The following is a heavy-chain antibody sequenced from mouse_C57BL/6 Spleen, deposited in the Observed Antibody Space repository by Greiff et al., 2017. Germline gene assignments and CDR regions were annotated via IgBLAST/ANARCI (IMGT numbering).Heavy chain of an antibody. D-gene: IGHD2-4*01. J-gene: IGHJ3*01. V-gene: IGHV1-50*01. CDR2: IDPSDSYT. CDR1: GYTFTSYW. Sequence: QVQLQQPGAELVKPGASVKLSCKASGYTFTSYWMQWVKQRPGQGLEWIGEIDPSDSYTNYNQKFKGKATLTVDTSSSTAYMQLSSLTSEDSAVYYCARWGKIFYDYDEGFAYWGQGTLVTVSA. CDR3: ARWGKIFYDYDEGFAY.